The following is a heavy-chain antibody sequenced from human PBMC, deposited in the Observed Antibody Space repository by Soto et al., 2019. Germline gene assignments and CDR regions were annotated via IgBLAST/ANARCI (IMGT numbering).Heavy chain of an antibody. CDR2: SWHDGRHL. V-gene: IGHV3-33*01. CDR1: GFTLDTYG. Sequence: QEQLVESGGGMVQPGGSLRLSCAVSGFTLDTYGMHWVRQAAGQGLEWVAVSWHDGRHLDYADSVRGRFTVFRDDSKNTLFLEMNCVRGDDTAVYYCARDWGACTPGECYSHGFDLWGQGTLVTVSS. CDR3: ARDWGACTPGECYSHGFDL. D-gene: IGHD2-21*01. J-gene: IGHJ3*01.